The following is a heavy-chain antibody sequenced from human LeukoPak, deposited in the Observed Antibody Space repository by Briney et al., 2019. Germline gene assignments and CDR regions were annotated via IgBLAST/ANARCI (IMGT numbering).Heavy chain of an antibody. CDR3: ARDLTVTTNY. V-gene: IGHV3-23*01. Sequence: GGSLRLSCTASGFTFSTYPMYWVRQAPGKGLEWVSAITGSGDATYYAESMKGRFTLSRDNSKNTLYLQMNSLRAEDTAVYYCARDLTVTTNYWGQGTLVTVSS. CDR1: GFTFSTYP. J-gene: IGHJ4*02. D-gene: IGHD4-17*01. CDR2: ITGSGDAT.